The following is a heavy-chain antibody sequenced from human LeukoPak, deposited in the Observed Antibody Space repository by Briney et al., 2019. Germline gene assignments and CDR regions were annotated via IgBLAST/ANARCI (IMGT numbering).Heavy chain of an antibody. CDR1: GFTFSSYS. J-gene: IGHJ3*02. CDR2: ISSSSSYI. Sequence: GGSLRLSCAASGFTFSSYSMNWVRQAPGNGLEWVSLISSSSSYIYYADSVKGRFTISRDNAKNSLYLQMNILRVEDTAVYYCAREGLIRFRDAFDIWGQGTMVTVSS. CDR3: AREGLIRFRDAFDI. D-gene: IGHD3-3*01. V-gene: IGHV3-21*01.